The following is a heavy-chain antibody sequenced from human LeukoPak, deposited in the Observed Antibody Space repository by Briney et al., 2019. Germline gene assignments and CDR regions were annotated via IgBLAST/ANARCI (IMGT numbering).Heavy chain of an antibody. Sequence: SETLSLTCAVYGGSFSGYYWSWIRQPPGKGLEWIGEINHSGSTNYNPPLKSRVTISVDTSKNQFSLKLSSVTAADTAVYYCARGGWYCSSTSCYKALYYMDVWGKGTTVTVSS. CDR1: GGSFSGYY. J-gene: IGHJ6*03. V-gene: IGHV4-34*01. CDR2: INHSGST. D-gene: IGHD2-2*02. CDR3: ARGGWYCSSTSCYKALYYMDV.